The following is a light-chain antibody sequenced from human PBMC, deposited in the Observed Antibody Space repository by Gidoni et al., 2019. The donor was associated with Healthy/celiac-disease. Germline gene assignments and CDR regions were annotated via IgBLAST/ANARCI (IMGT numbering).Light chain of an antibody. J-gene: IGLJ1*01. Sequence: QSALTQPASVSGSPGQSITISCTGTSSDVGGYNYVSWYQQHPGTAPKLMIYDVSNRPSGVSNRFSGSKSGNTASLTISGLQAEDEADYYCSSYTSSSKVFGTGTKVTVL. CDR1: SSDVGGYNY. CDR2: DVS. V-gene: IGLV2-14*03. CDR3: SSYTSSSKV.